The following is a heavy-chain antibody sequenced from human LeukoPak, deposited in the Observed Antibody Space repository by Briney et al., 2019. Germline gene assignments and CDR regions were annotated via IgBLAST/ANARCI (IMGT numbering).Heavy chain of an antibody. CDR2: ISAYNGNT. CDR1: GYTFTSYG. Sequence: GASVKVSCKASGYTFTSYGISWVRQAPGQGLEWMGWISAYNGNTNYAQKLQGRVTMTTDTSTSTAYMELRSLRSDDTAVYYCARDRRVWSGYYPLDYWGQGTLVTVSS. D-gene: IGHD3-3*01. V-gene: IGHV1-18*01. J-gene: IGHJ4*02. CDR3: ARDRRVWSGYYPLDY.